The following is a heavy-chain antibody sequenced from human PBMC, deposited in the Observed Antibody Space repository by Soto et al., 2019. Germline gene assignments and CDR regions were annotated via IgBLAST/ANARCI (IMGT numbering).Heavy chain of an antibody. CDR2: IYYSGST. V-gene: IGHV4-31*03. J-gene: IGHJ5*02. D-gene: IGHD5-18*01. Sequence: QVQLQESGPGLVKPSQTLSLTCTVSGGSISNGGYYWSWIRQHPGKGLEWIGYIYYSGSTYYNPSLKSRVTISVDTSKNQFSLKLSSVTAADTAVYYCARQVDTAMESRYNWFDPWGQGTLVTVSS. CDR3: ARQVDTAMESRYNWFDP. CDR1: GGSISNGGYY.